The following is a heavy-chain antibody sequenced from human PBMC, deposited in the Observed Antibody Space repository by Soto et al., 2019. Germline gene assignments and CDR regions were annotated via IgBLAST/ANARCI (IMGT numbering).Heavy chain of an antibody. D-gene: IGHD2-8*01. V-gene: IGHV4-4*02. CDR1: GCSISSSNW. Sequence: QVQLQESGPGLVKPSGTLSLTCGVSGCSISSSNWWSWVRQPPGKGLEWIGEIHHSGISKYNPSRQSRLTISLDKSKNHFSLQLTPVTAADTSVYYCARACLNGICYTQVLGLWGQGTLVLVSS. CDR3: ARACLNGICYTQVLGL. CDR2: IHHSGIS. J-gene: IGHJ4*02.